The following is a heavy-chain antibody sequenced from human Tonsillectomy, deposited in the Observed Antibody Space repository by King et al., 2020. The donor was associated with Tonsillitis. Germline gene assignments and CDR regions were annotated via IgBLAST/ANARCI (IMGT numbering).Heavy chain of an antibody. J-gene: IGHJ4*02. CDR3: ARDIEPGRIVGGFVY. CDR1: GFTFSSYA. V-gene: IGHV3-30*04. CDR2: ISYDGSNK. D-gene: IGHD2-21*01. Sequence: VQLVESGGGVVQPGRSLRLSCAASGFTFSSYAMHWVRQAPGKGLEWVAVISYDGSNKYYADSVKGRFTISRDNSKNTLYLQMNSLRAEDTAVYYCARDIEPGRIVGGFVYWGQGTLVTVSS.